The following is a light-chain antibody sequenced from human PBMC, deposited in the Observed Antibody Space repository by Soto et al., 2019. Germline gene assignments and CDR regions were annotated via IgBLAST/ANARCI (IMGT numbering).Light chain of an antibody. CDR2: EVS. J-gene: IGLJ1*01. CDR3: SSYTSSSTRV. Sequence: QSALTQPASVSGSPGQSITISCTGTSSDVGAYDYVSWYQQHPDKAPKLMIYEVSNRPSGVSNRFSGSESVNTATLTIPGLQAEDEADYYCSSYTSSSTRVFGTGTKVTVL. V-gene: IGLV2-14*03. CDR1: SSDVGAYDY.